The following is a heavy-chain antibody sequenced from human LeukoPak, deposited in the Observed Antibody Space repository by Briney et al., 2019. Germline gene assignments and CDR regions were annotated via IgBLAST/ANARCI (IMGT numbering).Heavy chain of an antibody. D-gene: IGHD3-16*02. CDR2: INPNSGGT. Sequence: ASVKVSCKASGYTFTGYYMHWVRQAPGQGLEWMGWINPNSGGTNYAQKFQGRGTMTGDTSISTAYMELSRLRSDDTAVYYCARYDYVWGSYRSWGRGTLVTVSS. J-gene: IGHJ5*02. V-gene: IGHV1-2*02. CDR1: GYTFTGYY. CDR3: ARYDYVWGSYRS.